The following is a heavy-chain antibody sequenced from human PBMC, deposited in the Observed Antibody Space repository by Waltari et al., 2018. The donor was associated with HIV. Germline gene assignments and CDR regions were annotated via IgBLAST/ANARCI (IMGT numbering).Heavy chain of an antibody. Sequence: EVQLVQSGAEVKKPGEYLKISCKGSGYRFTTYWIGWVRQMPGKGLEWMGIIYPGDSDTRYSPSFHGQVTISADKSISTAYLQWSSLKASDTAMYYCARRSGGPTRNLDYWGQGTLVIVSS. J-gene: IGHJ4*02. CDR3: ARRSGGPTRNLDY. V-gene: IGHV5-51*03. CDR2: IYPGDSDT. CDR1: GYRFTTYW. D-gene: IGHD6-19*01.